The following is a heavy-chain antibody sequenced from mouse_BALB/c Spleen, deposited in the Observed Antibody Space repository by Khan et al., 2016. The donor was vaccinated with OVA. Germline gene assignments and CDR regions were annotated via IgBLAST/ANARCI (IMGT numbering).Heavy chain of an antibody. Sequence: VQLQQSGAELVRPGSSVKISCKASGYVFSSYWMNWVKQRPGQGLEWIGQIYPGDGDTNYNGKFKDKATLTADKSSNTAYVQLSSLTSEDSAVYCCARSGYDYFAYWGQGTLVTVSA. CDR2: IYPGDGDT. CDR1: GYVFSSYW. D-gene: IGHD2-14*01. J-gene: IGHJ3*01. V-gene: IGHV1-80*01. CDR3: ARSGYDYFAY.